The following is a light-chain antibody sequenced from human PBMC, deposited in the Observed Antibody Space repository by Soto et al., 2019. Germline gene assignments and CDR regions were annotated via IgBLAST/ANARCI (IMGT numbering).Light chain of an antibody. Sequence: IVMTQSPDSLAVSLGERATINCKSSQSILYSSNNKNYLAWYQQKPGQPPKLLIYWASTRESGVPDRFSGSGSGTVFTLTISSLQAEDVAVYYCQQYYSIPPTFGGGTKVEIK. J-gene: IGKJ4*01. V-gene: IGKV4-1*01. CDR2: WAS. CDR1: QSILYSSNNKNY. CDR3: QQYYSIPPT.